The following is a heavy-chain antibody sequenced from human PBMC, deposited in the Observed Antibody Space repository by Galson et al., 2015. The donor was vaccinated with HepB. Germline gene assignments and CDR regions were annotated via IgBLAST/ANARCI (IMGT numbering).Heavy chain of an antibody. CDR3: AMPGATMVRGVIKGFDY. J-gene: IGHJ4*02. CDR1: GDTFIDYG. CDR2: IDPSDSYT. Sequence: KVSCKASGDTFIDYGITWVRQAPGQGLEWMGRIDPSDSYTNYSPSFQGHVTISADKSISTAYLQWSSLKASDTAMYYCAMPGATMVRGVIKGFDYWGQGTLVTVSS. V-gene: IGHV5-10-1*01. D-gene: IGHD3-10*01.